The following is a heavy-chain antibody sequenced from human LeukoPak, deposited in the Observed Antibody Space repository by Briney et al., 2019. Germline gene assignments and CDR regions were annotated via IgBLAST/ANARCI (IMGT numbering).Heavy chain of an antibody. CDR1: SGSISSSNYY. CDR3: ARASFDY. Sequence: PSETLSLTCTVSSGSISSSNYYWSWIRQPAGKGLEWIGEVNHSGSTNYNPSLKSRVTISVDTSKNQFSLKLSSVTAADTAVYYCARASFDYWGQGTLVTVSS. CDR2: VNHSGST. J-gene: IGHJ4*02. V-gene: IGHV4-39*07.